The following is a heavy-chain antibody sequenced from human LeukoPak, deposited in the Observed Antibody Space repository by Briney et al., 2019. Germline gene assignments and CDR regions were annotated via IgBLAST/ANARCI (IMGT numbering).Heavy chain of an antibody. D-gene: IGHD2-21*01. J-gene: IGHJ4*02. V-gene: IGHV3-23*01. Sequence: GGSLRLSCAASGFTLSSYAMSWVRQAPGKGLEWVSAISDSGNTYHADSVKGRFTISRDSSKNTLFLQMNRLRPEDAAVHYCAKAPVTTCRGAYCYPFDYWGQRTLVTVSS. CDR1: GFTLSSYA. CDR3: AKAPVTTCRGAYCYPFDY. CDR2: ISDSGNT.